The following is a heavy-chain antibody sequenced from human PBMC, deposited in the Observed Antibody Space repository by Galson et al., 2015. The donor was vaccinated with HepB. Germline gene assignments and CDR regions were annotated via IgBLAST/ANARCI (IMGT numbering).Heavy chain of an antibody. J-gene: IGHJ5*02. CDR1: GYTFTSYY. CDR2: INPSGGST. CDR3: ARSDRYCSSTSCSTAYNWFDP. D-gene: IGHD2-2*01. Sequence: SVKVSCKASGYTFTSYYMHWVRQAPGQGLEWMGIINPSGGSTSYAQKFQGRVTMTRDTSTSTVYMELSSLRSEDTAVYYCARSDRYCSSTSCSTAYNWFDPWGQGTLVTVSS. V-gene: IGHV1-46*01.